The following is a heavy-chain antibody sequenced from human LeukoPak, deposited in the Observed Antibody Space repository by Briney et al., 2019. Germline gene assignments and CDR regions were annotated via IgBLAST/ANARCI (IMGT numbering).Heavy chain of an antibody. D-gene: IGHD2-15*01. Sequence: GGSLRLSCAASGFTFSNYGMHWVRQAPGKGLEWVAFIRYDGSNKYYADSVKGRFTISRDNSKNTLYLQMNSLRAEDTAVYYCAKDQCSGGSYYEVWWFDPWGQGTLVTVSS. J-gene: IGHJ5*02. CDR2: IRYDGSNK. V-gene: IGHV3-30*02. CDR3: AKDQCSGGSYYEVWWFDP. CDR1: GFTFSNYG.